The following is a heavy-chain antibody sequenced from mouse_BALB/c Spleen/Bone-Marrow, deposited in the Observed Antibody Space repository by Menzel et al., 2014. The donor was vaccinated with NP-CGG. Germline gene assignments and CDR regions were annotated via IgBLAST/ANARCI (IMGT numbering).Heavy chain of an antibody. V-gene: IGHV5-9*03. CDR1: GFTFDSYN. CDR2: ISSGGGNT. CDR3: VRREYDDYFDY. D-gene: IGHD2-14*01. Sequence: EVQLVESGGGLVTPGGSLKLSCAASGFTFDSYNMSWVRQTPEKRLEWVATISSGGGNTYYPDSVKGRFTISRDNTKNSLYLQMSSMRSEDTALYYCVRREYDDYFDYWGQGTTLTVSS. J-gene: IGHJ2*01.